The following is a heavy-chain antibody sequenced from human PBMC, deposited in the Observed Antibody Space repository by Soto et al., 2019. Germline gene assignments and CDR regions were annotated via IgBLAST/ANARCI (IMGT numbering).Heavy chain of an antibody. CDR3: ARHSSSWYGGY. CDR2: IYSDSST. V-gene: IGHV3-53*01. Sequence: GGSLRLSCASSGFTVSNHYMSWVRQAPGKGLEWVSVIYSDSSTYYADSAKGRFTISRDNSKSTLYLQMNSLRAEDTAVYYCARHSSSWYGGYWGQGTLVTVSS. CDR1: GFTVSNHY. J-gene: IGHJ4*02. D-gene: IGHD6-13*01.